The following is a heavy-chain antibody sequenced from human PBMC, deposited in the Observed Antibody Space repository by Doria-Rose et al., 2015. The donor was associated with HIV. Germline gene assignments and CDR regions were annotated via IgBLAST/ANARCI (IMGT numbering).Heavy chain of an antibody. Sequence: QVQLVQSGAEVKKPGASVRVSCKASGYTFTNYGLAWVRQAPGQGLEWMGWITVYNGHTSYAQKFHDRVTMTTYTSTRAAYLEVRNLGSDDTAVYYCARKPRFYYDTSARFEFWGQGTLVTVSS. CDR2: ITVYNGHT. CDR1: GYTFTNYG. D-gene: IGHD3-22*01. J-gene: IGHJ5*01. CDR3: ARKPRFYYDTSARFEF. V-gene: IGHV1-18*01.